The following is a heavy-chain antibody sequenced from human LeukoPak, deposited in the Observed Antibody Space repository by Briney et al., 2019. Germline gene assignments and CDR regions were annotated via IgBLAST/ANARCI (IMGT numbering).Heavy chain of an antibody. CDR3: ARGAKGDDFWSGYYTGSSGYFDY. CDR2: ISGSGGST. D-gene: IGHD3-3*01. V-gene: IGHV3-23*01. Sequence: GGSLRLSCAASGFTFGTYAMTWVRQAPGKGLEWVSVISGSGGSTNYADSVKGRFIISRDNSRNTLFLQMNSLRAEDTAVYYCARGAKGDDFWSGYYTGSSGYFDYWGQGTLVTVSS. CDR1: GFTFGTYA. J-gene: IGHJ4*02.